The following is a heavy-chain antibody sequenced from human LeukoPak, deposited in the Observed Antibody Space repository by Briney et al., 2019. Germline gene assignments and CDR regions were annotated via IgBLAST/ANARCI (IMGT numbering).Heavy chain of an antibody. D-gene: IGHD3-22*01. Sequence: GGSLRLSCAASGFTFSSYGMHWVRQAPGKGLEWVAVIWYDGSNKYYADSVKGRFAISRDNSKNTLYLQMNSLRAEDTAVYYCARDLYYYDSSGYYYGVGFDYWGQGTLVTVSS. CDR3: ARDLYYYDSSGYYYGVGFDY. J-gene: IGHJ4*02. V-gene: IGHV3-33*01. CDR2: IWYDGSNK. CDR1: GFTFSSYG.